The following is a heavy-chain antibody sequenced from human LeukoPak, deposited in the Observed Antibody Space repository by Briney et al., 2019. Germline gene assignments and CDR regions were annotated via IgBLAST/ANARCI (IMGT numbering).Heavy chain of an antibody. CDR3: ARTPYYYDSSGYYYVFDY. J-gene: IGHJ4*02. V-gene: IGHV4-30-4*01. Sequence: SQTLSLTCTVSGGFISSGGYDWGWIREPPGKGLERIGDVDYSGSTYYNPSLKSRVTISVDTSKNQFSLKLSSVTAADTAVYYCARTPYYYDSSGYYYVFDYWGQGTLVTVSS. D-gene: IGHD3-22*01. CDR1: GGFISSGGYD. CDR2: VDYSGST.